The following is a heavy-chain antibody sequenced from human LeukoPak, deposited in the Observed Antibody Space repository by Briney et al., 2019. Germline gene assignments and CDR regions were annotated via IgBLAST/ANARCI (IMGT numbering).Heavy chain of an antibody. Sequence: GASVKVSCKASGGTFSSYAISWVRQAPGQGLEWMGGIIPIFGTANYAQKFQGRVTITADESTSTAYMELSSLRSEDTAVYYCARGRNYYGSGSYTDYWGQGTLVTVSS. V-gene: IGHV1-69*01. CDR1: GGTFSSYA. CDR3: ARGRNYYGSGSYTDY. CDR2: IIPIFGTA. J-gene: IGHJ4*02. D-gene: IGHD3-10*01.